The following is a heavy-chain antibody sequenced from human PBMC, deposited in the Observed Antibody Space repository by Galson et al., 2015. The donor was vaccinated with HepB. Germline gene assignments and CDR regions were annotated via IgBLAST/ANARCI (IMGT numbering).Heavy chain of an antibody. CDR3: AYGVDV. J-gene: IGHJ6*02. CDR1: GFIFSNYA. Sequence: SLRLSCAGSGFIFSNYALSWVRQAPGKGLQWVSYISTTGDNIHYADSVKGRFTIARDNAKNSLFLQMDSLRAEDTAVYYCAYGVDVWGQGTTVTVSS. V-gene: IGHV3-48*03. CDR2: ISTTGDNI.